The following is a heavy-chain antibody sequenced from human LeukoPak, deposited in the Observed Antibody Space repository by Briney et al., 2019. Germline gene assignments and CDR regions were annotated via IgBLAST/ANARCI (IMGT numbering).Heavy chain of an antibody. CDR2: IIPIFGTA. D-gene: IGHD3-10*01. J-gene: IGHJ3*02. CDR3: ASKADVLLESLGAFDI. V-gene: IGHV1-69*05. CDR1: AGTFSSYA. Sequence: ASVKVSCKASAGTFSSYAISWVRQPPGQGLEWMGGIIPIFGTANYAQKFQGRVTITTDESTSTAYMELSSLRSEDTAVYYCASKADVLLESLGAFDIWGQGTMVTVSS.